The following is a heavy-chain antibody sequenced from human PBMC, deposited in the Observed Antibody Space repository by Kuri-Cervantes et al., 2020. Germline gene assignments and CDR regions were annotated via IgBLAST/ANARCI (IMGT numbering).Heavy chain of an antibody. CDR1: GGSISSASYY. CDR3: ARGGWDSSGYWGY. V-gene: IGHV4-61*02. D-gene: IGHD3-22*01. CDR2: IYTSGST. J-gene: IGHJ4*02. Sequence: SGTLSGGSISSASYYWSLIRQPAGKGLEWIVRIYTSGSTNYNPSLKSRVTISVDTSKNQFSLKLSSVTAADTAVYYCARGGWDSSGYWGYWGQGTLVTVSS.